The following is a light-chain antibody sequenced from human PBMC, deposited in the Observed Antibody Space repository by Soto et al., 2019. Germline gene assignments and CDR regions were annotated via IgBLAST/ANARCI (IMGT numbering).Light chain of an antibody. CDR3: QQYYSSPLT. CDR1: QSLFYRSNNKNS. J-gene: IGKJ4*01. Sequence: DIVMTQSPDSLSVSLGERATINCKSSQSLFYRSNNKNSLAWYQQKPGQVPKLLIYWASTRESGVPDRFSGSGSETGFTLTISNLQAEDVAVYYCQQYYSSPLTFGGGTKVEIK. V-gene: IGKV4-1*01. CDR2: WAS.